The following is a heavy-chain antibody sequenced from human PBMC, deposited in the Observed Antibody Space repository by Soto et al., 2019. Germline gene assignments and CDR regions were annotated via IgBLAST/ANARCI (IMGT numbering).Heavy chain of an antibody. Sequence: EVQLLESGGGLVQPGGSLRLSCAASGFTFSNYAVHWVRQAPGKVLEWVSGISGGGSSTFYADSVKGRFTISRDNSRNTLYLHMNSLRVEDTALYYCAKVYYSGTFPGAFDIWGQGTVVTVSS. CDR1: GFTFSNYA. D-gene: IGHD1-26*01. CDR2: ISGGGSST. V-gene: IGHV3-23*01. CDR3: AKVYYSGTFPGAFDI. J-gene: IGHJ3*02.